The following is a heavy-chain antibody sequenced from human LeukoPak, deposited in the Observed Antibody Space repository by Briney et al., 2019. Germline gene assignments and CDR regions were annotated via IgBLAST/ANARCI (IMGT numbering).Heavy chain of an antibody. CDR3: ARGSESGSYYSGYDGSFDF. CDR1: GCTFSGYY. V-gene: IGHV1-2*02. D-gene: IGHD1-26*01. CDR2: INPKSGGT. J-gene: IGHJ3*01. Sequence: ASVKVSCKASGCTFSGYYIHWVRQAPGQGLEWMGWINPKSGGTNYAQKFQGRVTMTRDTSISTAYMELSSLRSDDTAVYYCARGSESGSYYSGYDGSFDFWGQGTMVTVSS.